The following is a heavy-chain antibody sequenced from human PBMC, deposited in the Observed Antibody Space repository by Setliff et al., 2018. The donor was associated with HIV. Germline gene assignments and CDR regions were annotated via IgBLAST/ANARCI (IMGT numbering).Heavy chain of an antibody. Sequence: GASVKVSCKVSGHTLTKLSMHWVRQAPGKGLEWMGAFYREEGKAFYPQNFQGRLTMTEDTSTDTAYMELSSLRFEDTAVCFCATGSEVVIIHEAFDMWGQGTMVTVSS. CDR3: ATGSEVVIIHEAFDM. V-gene: IGHV1-24*01. CDR2: FYREEGKA. J-gene: IGHJ3*02. CDR1: GHTLTKLS. D-gene: IGHD3-22*01.